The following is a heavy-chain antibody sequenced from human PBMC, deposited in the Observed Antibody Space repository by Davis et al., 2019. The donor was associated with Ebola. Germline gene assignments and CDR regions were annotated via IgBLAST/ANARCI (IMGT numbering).Heavy chain of an antibody. CDR2: IYYSGST. Sequence: SETLSLTCTVSGGSISSGDYYWSWIRQPPGKGLEWIGYIYYSGSTNYNPSLKSRVTISVDTSKNQFSLKLSSVTAADTAVYYCARVGVSAASPFDPWGQGTLVTVSS. CDR3: ARVGVSAASPFDP. J-gene: IGHJ5*02. V-gene: IGHV4-61*08. CDR1: GGSISSGDYY. D-gene: IGHD6-25*01.